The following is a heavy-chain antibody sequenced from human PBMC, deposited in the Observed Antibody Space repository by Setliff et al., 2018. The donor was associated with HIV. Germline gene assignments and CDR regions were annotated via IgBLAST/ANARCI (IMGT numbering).Heavy chain of an antibody. Sequence: TSETLSLTCTVSGDSISGNYYWAWIRQPPGKGLEWIATVFSGGSAKYNPSLWSRVTISVDTSKNQFYLKMDSVPAADRAFYYCERYGPASVIWFGYLDYWGPGMSVPVSS. D-gene: IGHD3-10*01. V-gene: IGHV4-39*01. CDR2: VFSGGSA. CDR1: GDSISGNYY. J-gene: IGHJ4*02. CDR3: ERYGPASVIWFGYLDY.